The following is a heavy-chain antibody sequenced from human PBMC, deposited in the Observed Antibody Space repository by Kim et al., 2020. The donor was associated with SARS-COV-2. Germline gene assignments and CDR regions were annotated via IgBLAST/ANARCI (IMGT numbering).Heavy chain of an antibody. J-gene: IGHJ6*02. CDR1: GGSISSYY. CDR2: IYYSGST. CDR3: ARETFYGDVDV. V-gene: IGHV4-59*01. D-gene: IGHD3-3*02. Sequence: SETLSLTCTVSGGSISSYYWSWIRQPPGKGLEWIGYIYYSGSTNYNPSLKSRVTISVDTSKNQFSLKLSSVTAADTAVYYCARETFYGDVDVWGQGTTVTVSS.